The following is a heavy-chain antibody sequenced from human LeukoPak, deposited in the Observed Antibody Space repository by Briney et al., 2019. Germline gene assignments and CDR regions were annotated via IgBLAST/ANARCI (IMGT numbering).Heavy chain of an antibody. V-gene: IGHV4-59*01. CDR2: IYYSGST. CDR1: GGSISSYY. D-gene: IGHD1-26*01. J-gene: IGHJ4*02. Sequence: PSETLSLTCTVSGGSISSYYWSWMRQPPGKGLEWIGYIYYSGSTNYNPSLKSRVTISVDTSKNQFSLKLSSVTAADTAVYYCARDSSTRGFDYWGQGTLVTVSS. CDR3: ARDSSTRGFDY.